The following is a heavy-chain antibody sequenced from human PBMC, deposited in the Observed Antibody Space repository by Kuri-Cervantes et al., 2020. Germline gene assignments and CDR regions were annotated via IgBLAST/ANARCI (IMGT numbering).Heavy chain of an antibody. CDR2: INHTGGT. V-gene: IGHV4-34*01. J-gene: IGHJ6*03. CDR1: GGSFSSYF. CDR3: ARVEGYYYYYMDV. D-gene: IGHD3-3*01. Sequence: SQTLSLTCAVYGGSFSSYFWSWIRQPPGKGLEWIGEINHTGGTKYNPSLKSRVTMSVDTSKNQFSLKLSSVTAADTAMYYCARVEGYYYYYMDVWGKGTTVTVSS.